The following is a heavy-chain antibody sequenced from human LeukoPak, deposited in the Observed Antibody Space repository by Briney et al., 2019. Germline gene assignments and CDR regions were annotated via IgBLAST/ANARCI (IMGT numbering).Heavy chain of an antibody. Sequence: QSGGSLRLSCAASGFTFSSYRMNWVRQAPGKGLEWVSYISSDSSTIYYADSVKGRFTISRDNSKNTLYLQMNSLRAEDTAVYYCAKYAGYSSGWYGDYWGQGTLVTVSS. J-gene: IGHJ4*02. D-gene: IGHD6-19*01. CDR1: GFTFSSYR. CDR2: ISSDSSTI. V-gene: IGHV3-48*01. CDR3: AKYAGYSSGWYGDY.